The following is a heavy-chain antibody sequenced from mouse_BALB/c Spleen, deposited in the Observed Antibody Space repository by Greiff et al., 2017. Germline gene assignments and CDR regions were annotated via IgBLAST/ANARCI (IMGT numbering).Heavy chain of an antibody. J-gene: IGHJ3*01. D-gene: IGHD3-2*01. V-gene: IGHV1-67*01. CDR1: GYTFTDYA. CDR3: TSDSSGFAY. CDR2: ISTYYGNT. Sequence: VMLVESGPELVRPGVSVKISCKGSGYTFTDYAMHWVKQSHAKSLEWIGVISTYYGNTNYNQKFKGKATMTVDKSSSTAYMELARLTSEDSAIYYCTSDSSGFAYWGQGTLVTVSA.